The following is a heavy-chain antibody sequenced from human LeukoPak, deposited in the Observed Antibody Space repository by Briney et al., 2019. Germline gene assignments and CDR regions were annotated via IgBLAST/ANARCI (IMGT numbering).Heavy chain of an antibody. CDR3: ARGSRWTRKYYFDF. CDR1: GGSLNGYY. Sequence: SETLSLTCAVYGGSLNGYYWSWIRQPPGKGLEWIGEINHSGGTNYNPSLKTRVTISVDTSKNQFSLKLSSVTAADTAIYYCARGSRWTRKYYFDFWGQGTLVTVSS. V-gene: IGHV4-34*01. D-gene: IGHD5-24*01. J-gene: IGHJ4*02. CDR2: INHSGGT.